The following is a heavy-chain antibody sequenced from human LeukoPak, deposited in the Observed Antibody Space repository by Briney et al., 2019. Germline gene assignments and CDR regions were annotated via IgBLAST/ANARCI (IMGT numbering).Heavy chain of an antibody. D-gene: IGHD3-10*01. J-gene: IGHJ3*02. Sequence: PGGSLRLSCAASGFTFSSYAMSWVRQAPGKGLEWVSAISGSGGSTYYADSVKGRFTISRDNSKNTLYLQMNSLRAEDTAVYYCAKTSTLWFGELDAFDIWGQGTMVTVSS. CDR3: AKTSTLWFGELDAFDI. CDR1: GFTFSSYA. CDR2: ISGSGGST. V-gene: IGHV3-23*01.